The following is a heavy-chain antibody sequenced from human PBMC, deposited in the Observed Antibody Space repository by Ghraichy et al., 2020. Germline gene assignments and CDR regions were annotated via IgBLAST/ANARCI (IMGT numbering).Heavy chain of an antibody. Sequence: SETLSLTCAVSGYSISSGSYWGWIRQPPGKGLEWIGAIAHGGNTYFNPSLKSRFTMSVDTSKNQISLKLDYVTAADAAVYYCARTLTGSSPNAFELWGQGTMVTVSS. J-gene: IGHJ3*01. D-gene: IGHD1-26*01. CDR3: ARTLTGSSPNAFEL. V-gene: IGHV4-38-2*01. CDR1: GYSISSGSY. CDR2: IAHGGNT.